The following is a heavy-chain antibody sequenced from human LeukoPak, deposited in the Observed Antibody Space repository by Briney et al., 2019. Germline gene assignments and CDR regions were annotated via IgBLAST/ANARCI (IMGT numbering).Heavy chain of an antibody. J-gene: IGHJ4*02. CDR2: IYSGDNT. CDR3: AGRRVLDASFDY. D-gene: IGHD3-16*01. V-gene: IGHV3-66*02. Sequence: PGGSLRLSCAASGFTFSSYAMSWVRRAPGKGLEWVSVIYSGDNTYYVESVKGRFTISRDNSKNTLFLQMNRLRAEDTAVYYCAGRRVLDASFDYWGQGTLVTVSS. CDR1: GFTFSSYA.